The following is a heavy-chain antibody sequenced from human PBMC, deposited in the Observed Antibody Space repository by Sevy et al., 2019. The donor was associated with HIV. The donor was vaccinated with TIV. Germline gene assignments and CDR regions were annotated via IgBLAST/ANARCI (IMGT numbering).Heavy chain of an antibody. V-gene: IGHV3-23*01. CDR1: GITFSNYA. CDR3: AKEDCSGGTCYGGFDY. CDR2: ISGSGGGT. D-gene: IGHD2-15*01. J-gene: IGHJ4*02. Sequence: GGSLRLSCAASGITFSNYAMSWVHQAPGKGLEWVSAISGSGGGTYYADSVKGRFTISRDNSKNTLYLQMNSLRAEDTAVYYCAKEDCSGGTCYGGFDYWGQGTLVTVSS.